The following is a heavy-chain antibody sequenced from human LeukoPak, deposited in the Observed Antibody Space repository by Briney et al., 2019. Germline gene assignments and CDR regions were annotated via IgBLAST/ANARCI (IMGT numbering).Heavy chain of an antibody. J-gene: IGHJ4*02. CDR2: IYYSGST. CDR1: GGSISSGDYY. D-gene: IGHD3-22*01. Sequence: SETLSLTCTVSGGSISSGDYYWRWIRQPPGKGLEWIGYIYYSGSTYYNPSLKSRVTISVDTSKNQFSLKLSSVTAADTAVYYCARVELWPYYDSSGYIDYWGRGTLVTVSS. CDR3: ARVELWPYYDSSGYIDY. V-gene: IGHV4-30-4*08.